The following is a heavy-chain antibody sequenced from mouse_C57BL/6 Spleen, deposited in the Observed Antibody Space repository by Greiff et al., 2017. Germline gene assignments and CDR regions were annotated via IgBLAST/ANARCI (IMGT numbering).Heavy chain of an antibody. V-gene: IGHV14-4*01. CDR3: TTIDCSSYVGDYCDY. CDR2: IDPENGDT. D-gene: IGHD1-1*01. Sequence: EVQLQESGAELVRPGASVKLSCTASGFNIKDDYMHWVKQRPEQGLEWIGWIDPENGDTEYASKFQGKATITADTSSNTAYLQLSSLTSEDTAVYYCTTIDCSSYVGDYCDYWGQGTTLTVSA. J-gene: IGHJ2*01. CDR1: GFNIKDDY.